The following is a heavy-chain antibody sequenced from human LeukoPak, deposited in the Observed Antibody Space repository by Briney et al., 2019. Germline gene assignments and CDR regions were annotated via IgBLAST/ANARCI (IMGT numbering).Heavy chain of an antibody. V-gene: IGHV3-30-3*01. Sequence: GSLKLSCAASGFTFSSYAMHWVRQAPGQGLEWVAVISYDGSNKYYADSVKGRFTISRDNSKNTLYLQMNSLRAEDTAVYYCARDIETGTLDYWGQGTLVTVSS. J-gene: IGHJ4*02. CDR3: ARDIETGTLDY. CDR1: GFTFSSYA. CDR2: ISYDGSNK. D-gene: IGHD1-7*01.